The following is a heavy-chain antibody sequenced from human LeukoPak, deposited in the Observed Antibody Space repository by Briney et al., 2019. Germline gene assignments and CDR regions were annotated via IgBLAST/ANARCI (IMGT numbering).Heavy chain of an antibody. V-gene: IGHV7-4-1*02. CDR2: IHTNTGNP. D-gene: IGHD1-7*01. CDR1: GYTFTNYA. Sequence: ASVKVSCKASGYTFTNYAMNWVRQAPGQGLEWIGWIHTNTGNPMYAQGFTGRFVFSLDTSVSTAYLQISSLKAEDTAVYYCARGSPNYAGLLAYWGQGTLVTVSS. J-gene: IGHJ4*02. CDR3: ARGSPNYAGLLAY.